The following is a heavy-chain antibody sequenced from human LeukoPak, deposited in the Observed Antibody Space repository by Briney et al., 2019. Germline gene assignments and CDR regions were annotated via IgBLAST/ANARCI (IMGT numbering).Heavy chain of an antibody. D-gene: IGHD3-10*01. Sequence: SETLSLTCTVSGGSISSSSYYWGWIRQPPGKGLEWIGSIYYSGSTYYNPSLKSRVTISVDTSKNQFSLKLSSVTAADTAAYYCARRGGIIRGVTSYYYMDVWGKGTTVTISS. J-gene: IGHJ6*03. CDR3: ARRGGIIRGVTSYYYMDV. CDR2: IYYSGST. CDR1: GGSISSSSYY. V-gene: IGHV4-39*01.